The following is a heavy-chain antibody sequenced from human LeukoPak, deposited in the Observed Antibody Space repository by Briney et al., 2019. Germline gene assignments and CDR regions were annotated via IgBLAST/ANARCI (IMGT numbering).Heavy chain of an antibody. D-gene: IGHD2-15*01. CDR1: GFTFSSYG. CDR3: AKASKVVAATRYYYYMDV. Sequence: GGSLRLSCAASGFTFSSYGMSWIREAPGKGLEWVSAISGSGGSTYYADSVKGRFTISRDNSKNTLYLQMNSLRAEDTAVHYCAKASKVVAATRYYYYMDVWGKGTTVTISS. J-gene: IGHJ6*03. CDR2: ISGSGGST. V-gene: IGHV3-23*01.